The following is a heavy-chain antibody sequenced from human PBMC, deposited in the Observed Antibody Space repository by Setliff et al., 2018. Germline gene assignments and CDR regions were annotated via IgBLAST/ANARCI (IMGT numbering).Heavy chain of an antibody. J-gene: IGHJ3*02. CDR1: GFTFSSYW. D-gene: IGHD6-19*01. CDR2: IKQDGSEK. CDR3: ARGTGNPGLGYAFDI. Sequence: GGSLRLSCAASGFTFSSYWMSWVRQAPGKGLEWVANIKQDGSEKYYVDSVKGRFTISRDNSKNSLYLQMNSLRAEDTAVYYCARGTGNPGLGYAFDIWGQGTMVTVSS. V-gene: IGHV3-7*01.